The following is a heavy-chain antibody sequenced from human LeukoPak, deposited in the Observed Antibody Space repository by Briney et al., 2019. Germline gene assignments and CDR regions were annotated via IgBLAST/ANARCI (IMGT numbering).Heavy chain of an antibody. CDR3: AKAFEFHVVVVAATRLDY. CDR1: GFTFSSYA. D-gene: IGHD2-15*01. V-gene: IGHV3-23*01. Sequence: GGSLRPSCAASGFTFSSYAMSWVRQAPGKGLEWVSAISGSGGSTYYADSVKGRFTISRDNSKNTLYLQMNSLRAEDTAVYYCAKAFEFHVVVVAATRLDYWGQGTLVTVSS. CDR2: ISGSGGST. J-gene: IGHJ4*02.